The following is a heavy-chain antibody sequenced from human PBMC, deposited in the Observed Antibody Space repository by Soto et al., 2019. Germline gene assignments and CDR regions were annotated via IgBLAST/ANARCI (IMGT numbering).Heavy chain of an antibody. CDR2: ITSSSSTI. CDR3: ARDGTGYDRGDY. D-gene: IGHD5-12*01. Sequence: EVQLVESGGGLVQPGGSLRLSCAASGFTFNNYNLNCVRQAPRKGLEWVSSITSSSSTIYYADSVKGRFTISRDNAKNSLYLQMDSLRAEDTAVYYCARDGTGYDRGDYWGQGTLVTVSS. CDR1: GFTFNNYN. V-gene: IGHV3-48*01. J-gene: IGHJ4*02.